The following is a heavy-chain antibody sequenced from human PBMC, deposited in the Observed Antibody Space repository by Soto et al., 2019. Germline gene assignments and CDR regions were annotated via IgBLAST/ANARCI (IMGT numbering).Heavy chain of an antibody. CDR2: IIPIFGTA. D-gene: IGHD5-18*01. V-gene: IGHV1-69*01. CDR1: GVTFSSYA. J-gene: IGHJ3*02. CDR3: ARDGALFEGGYSYANAFDI. Sequence: QVQLVQSGAEVKKPGSSVRVSCMASGVTFSSYAISWVRQAPGQGLEWMGGIIPIFGTANYAKKFQGRVTITADESTKRSYMERSSLRSADKAVYCCARDGALFEGGYSYANAFDIWRQGTRVTVSS.